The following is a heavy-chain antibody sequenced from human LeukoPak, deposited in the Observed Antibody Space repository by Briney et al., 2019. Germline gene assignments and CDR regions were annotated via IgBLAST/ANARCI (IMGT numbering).Heavy chain of an antibody. V-gene: IGHV3-20*04. J-gene: IGHJ4*02. CDR1: GFTFDDYG. CDR3: ARVSRAKHNAFDY. D-gene: IGHD2-8*01. Sequence: GGSLRLSCAASGFTFDDYGMSWVRQAPGKGLEWVSGINWNGGSTGYADSVKGRFTISRDNAKNSLYLQMNSLRADDTAVYYGARVSRAKHNAFDYWGQGTLVSVSS. CDR2: INWNGGST.